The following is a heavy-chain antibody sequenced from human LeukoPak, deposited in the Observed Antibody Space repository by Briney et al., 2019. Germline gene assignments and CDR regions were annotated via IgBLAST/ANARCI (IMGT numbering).Heavy chain of an antibody. J-gene: IGHJ4*02. V-gene: IGHV3-33*08. CDR2: IGYDGSNK. Sequence: QPGGSLRLSCAAPRFTFSNYPMHWVRQAPGKGLEWVAVIGYDGSNKYYADSVKGRFTISRDNSKNTLYLQMNSLRAEDTAVYYCARTRWADYGSGSYLGYWGQGTLVTVSS. CDR3: ARTRWADYGSGSYLGY. D-gene: IGHD3-10*01. CDR1: RFTFSNYP.